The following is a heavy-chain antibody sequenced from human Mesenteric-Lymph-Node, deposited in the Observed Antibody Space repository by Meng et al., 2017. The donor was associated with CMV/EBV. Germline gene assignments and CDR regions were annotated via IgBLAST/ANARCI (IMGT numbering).Heavy chain of an antibody. CDR3: AKDERGAFDI. V-gene: IGHV3-30*02. D-gene: IGHD5-24*01. CDR1: GFTFRSYG. CDR2: IRYDGSNK. Sequence: GGSLRLSCTASGFTFRSYGIHWVRQAPGKGLEWVAFIRYDGSNKYYADSVKDRFTISRDNSKNTLFLQVNSLRAEDTAVYYCAKDERGAFDIWGQGTTVTVSS. J-gene: IGHJ3*02.